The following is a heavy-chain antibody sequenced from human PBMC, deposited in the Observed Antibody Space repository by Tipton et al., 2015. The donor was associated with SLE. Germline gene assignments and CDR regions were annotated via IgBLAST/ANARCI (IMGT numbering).Heavy chain of an antibody. Sequence: SLRLSCAASGFTFSSYAMSWVRQAPGKGLEWVSAISGSGGSTYYADSVKGRFAISRDNSKNTLYLQMNSLRAEDTAVYYCAKEMRHSYYYYYGMDVWGQGTTVTVSS. V-gene: IGHV3-23*01. D-gene: IGHD2-15*01. CDR2: ISGSGGST. CDR1: GFTFSSYA. CDR3: AKEMRHSYYYYYGMDV. J-gene: IGHJ6*02.